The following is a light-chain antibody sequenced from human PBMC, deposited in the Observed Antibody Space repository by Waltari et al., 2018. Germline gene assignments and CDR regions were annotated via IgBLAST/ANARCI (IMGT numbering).Light chain of an antibody. CDR3: QQYNYWPLT. J-gene: IGKJ4*01. CDR2: GAS. V-gene: IGKV3-15*01. Sequence: EIVMTQSPATRSVSPGERTTLSCSASQRVGTYLAWYQENPCQGPRPLISGASIRATGIPARFSGSGSGTEFTLTISSLQSEDFAVYYCQQYNYWPLTFGGGTKVEIK. CDR1: QRVGTY.